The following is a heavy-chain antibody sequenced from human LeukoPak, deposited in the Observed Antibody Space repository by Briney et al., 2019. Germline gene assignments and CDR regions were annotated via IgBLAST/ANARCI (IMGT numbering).Heavy chain of an antibody. J-gene: IGHJ3*02. Sequence: SETLSLTCTVSGGSISSYYWSWIRQPAGKGLEWIGRMYRTTNYDPSLESRVTMSVDTSKNQFSLMLRSVTAADTAVYYCARGPGALSKEAFDIWGQGTMVTVSS. D-gene: IGHD2/OR15-2a*01. V-gene: IGHV4-4*07. CDR2: MYRTT. CDR1: GGSISSYY. CDR3: ARGPGALSKEAFDI.